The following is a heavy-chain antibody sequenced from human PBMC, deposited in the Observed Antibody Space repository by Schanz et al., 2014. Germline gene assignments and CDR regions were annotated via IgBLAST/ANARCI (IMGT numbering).Heavy chain of an antibody. Sequence: EVKLLESGGGFVQPGGSLRLSCVASGVTFSTYAMSWARQTPGKGLEWVSSITTGGNTYYRDSVKGRFIVSRDNSKNTLYLEMNRLRVDDTAVYYCSKDKQGSRSDDSWGQGTLXTVSS. CDR3: SKDKQGSRSDDS. D-gene: IGHD2-15*01. CDR1: GVTFSTYA. V-gene: IGHV3-23*01. J-gene: IGHJ5*01. CDR2: ITTGGNT.